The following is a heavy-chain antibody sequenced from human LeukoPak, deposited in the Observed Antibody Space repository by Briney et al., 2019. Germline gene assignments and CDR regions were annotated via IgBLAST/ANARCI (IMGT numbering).Heavy chain of an antibody. V-gene: IGHV4-39*01. J-gene: IGHJ4*02. CDR1: GSSISSSGYY. CDR3: ARQRSQYSSTSYPDY. Sequence: PSETLSLTCTVSGSSISSSGYYWGWIRQPPGKGLEWIGGIYYSGSTFYRPSIKSRVTISVDTYKNQFSLKLTSVTAADTAVYYCARQRSQYSSTSYPDYWGQGTLVTVSS. D-gene: IGHD6-13*01. CDR2: IYYSGST.